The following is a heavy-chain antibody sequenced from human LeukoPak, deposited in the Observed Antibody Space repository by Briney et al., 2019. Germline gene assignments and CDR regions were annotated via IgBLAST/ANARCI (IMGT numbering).Heavy chain of an antibody. J-gene: IGHJ4*02. Sequence: ASVKVSCKASGYTFTGYYMHWVRQAPGQGLEWMGRINPNSGGTNYAQKFQGRVTMTRDTSISTAYMELSRLGSDDTAVYYCARDTYGSGSYSSDYWGQGTLVTVSS. CDR3: ARDTYGSGSYSSDY. V-gene: IGHV1-2*06. D-gene: IGHD3-10*01. CDR1: GYTFTGYY. CDR2: INPNSGGT.